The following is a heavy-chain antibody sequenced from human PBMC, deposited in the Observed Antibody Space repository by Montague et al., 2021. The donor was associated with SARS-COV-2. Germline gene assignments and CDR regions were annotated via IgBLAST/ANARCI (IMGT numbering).Heavy chain of an antibody. CDR2: ISAYNGNT. CDR1: GYTFSSHG. V-gene: IGHV1-18*01. Sequence: SVKVSCKASGYTFSSHGISWVRQAPGQGLECMGWISAYNGNTSYAQNLRGRVTLTTHTSTSTAYMELTSLRSDDTAVYYCARVATVVTGYWYFDLWGRGTLVTVSS. J-gene: IGHJ2*01. D-gene: IGHD4-23*01. CDR3: ARVATVVTGYWYFDL.